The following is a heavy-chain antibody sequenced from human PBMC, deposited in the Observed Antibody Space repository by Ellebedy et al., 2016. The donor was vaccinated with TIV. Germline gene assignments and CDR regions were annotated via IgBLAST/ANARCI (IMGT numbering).Heavy chain of an antibody. CDR3: ATGPNQDFFDY. Sequence: MPSETLSLTCTVSGGSISSYYWRWIRQPPGKGLEWIGYIYYSRSTNYNPSLKRRVTISVDTSKNQFSLKLSSVTAADTAVYYCATGPNQDFFDYWGRGILVTVSS. CDR1: GGSISSYY. D-gene: IGHD1-14*01. J-gene: IGHJ4*02. CDR2: IYYSRST. V-gene: IGHV4-59*08.